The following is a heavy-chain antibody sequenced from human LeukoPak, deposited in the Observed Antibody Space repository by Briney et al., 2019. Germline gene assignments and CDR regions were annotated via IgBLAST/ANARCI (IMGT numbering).Heavy chain of an antibody. J-gene: IGHJ4*02. V-gene: IGHV3-66*01. CDR3: ARKQDYSDYIDY. Sequence: GGSLRLSCDASGFSLSSYSMNWVRQAPGKGLEWVSVIYSGGSTYYADSVKGRFTISRDNSKNTLYLQMNSLRAEDTAVYYCARKQDYSDYIDYWGQGTLVTVSS. CDR2: IYSGGST. CDR1: GFSLSSYS. D-gene: IGHD4-11*01.